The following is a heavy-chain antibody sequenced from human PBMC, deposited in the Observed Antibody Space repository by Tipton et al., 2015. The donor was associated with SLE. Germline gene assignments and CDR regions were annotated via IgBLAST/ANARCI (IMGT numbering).Heavy chain of an antibody. Sequence: QSGAEVKKPGASVKVSCKASGYTFTSYAMHWVRQAPGQRLEWMGWINAGNGNTKYSQKFQGRVTITRDTSARTAYMELSSLRSEDTAVYYCARDEGWGWFDYWGQGTLVTVSS. J-gene: IGHJ4*02. D-gene: IGHD2-21*01. V-gene: IGHV1-3*01. CDR3: ARDEGWGWFDY. CDR1: GYTFTSYA. CDR2: INAGNGNT.